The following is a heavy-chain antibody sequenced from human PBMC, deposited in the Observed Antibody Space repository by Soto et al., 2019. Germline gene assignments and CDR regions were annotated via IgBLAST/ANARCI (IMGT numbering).Heavy chain of an antibody. D-gene: IGHD2-15*01. J-gene: IGHJ4*02. Sequence: QGQLVQSGAEVKKPGSSVKVSCKASGGTFSSYTISWVRQAPGQGLEWMGRIIPILGIANYAQKFQGRVTITADKSTSTAYMEMSSLRSEDTAVYYCARGIPRYCSGGSCSISGYWGQGTLVTVSS. CDR3: ARGIPRYCSGGSCSISGY. CDR2: IIPILGIA. V-gene: IGHV1-69*02. CDR1: GGTFSSYT.